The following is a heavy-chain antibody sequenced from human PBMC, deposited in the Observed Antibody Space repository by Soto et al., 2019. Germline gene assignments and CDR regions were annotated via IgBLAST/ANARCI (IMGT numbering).Heavy chain of an antibody. CDR1: GYTFTSYG. V-gene: IGHV1-18*01. J-gene: IGHJ6*02. CDR2: IRAYNGNT. CDR3: ARDLPTMEV. Sequence: QVQLVQSGAEVKKPGASVKVSCKASGYTFTSYGISWVRQAPGQGLEWMGWIRAYNGNTNYAQKLQGRVTMTTDTATSTADMELRSLRSDNTAIYYCARDLPTMEVWGQGTTVTVSS.